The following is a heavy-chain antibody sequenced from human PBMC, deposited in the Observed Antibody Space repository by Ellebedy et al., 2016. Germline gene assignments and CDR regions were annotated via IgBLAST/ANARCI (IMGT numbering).Heavy chain of an antibody. CDR2: ISGIDNTA. V-gene: IGHV3-23*01. J-gene: IGHJ4*02. D-gene: IGHD6-13*01. CDR1: GFTFSTYA. Sequence: GGSLRLSCAVSGFTFSTYAMTWVRQASGKGLEWVSSISGIDNTAYYADPVKGRFTIFRDISKGTLFLQMNNLGADDTAVYFCAKGGIGETGGLDSWGQGTLVTVSS. CDR3: AKGGIGETGGLDS.